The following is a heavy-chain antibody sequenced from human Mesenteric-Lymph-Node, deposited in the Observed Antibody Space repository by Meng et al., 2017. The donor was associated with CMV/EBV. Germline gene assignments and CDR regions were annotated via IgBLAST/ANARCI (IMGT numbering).Heavy chain of an antibody. CDR3: AKGTYNWNDYFDY. J-gene: IGHJ4*02. Sequence: GESLKISCAASGFTFSSYAMSWVRQAPGKGLEWVSVIYSGGSSTYYADSVKGRFTISRDNSKNTLYLQMNSLRAEDTAVYYCAKGTYNWNDYFDYWGQGTLVTVSS. D-gene: IGHD1-20*01. CDR1: GFTFSSYA. V-gene: IGHV3-23*03. CDR2: IYSGGSST.